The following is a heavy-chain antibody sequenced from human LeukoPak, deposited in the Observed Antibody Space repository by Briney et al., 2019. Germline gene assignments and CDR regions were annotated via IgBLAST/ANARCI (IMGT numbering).Heavy chain of an antibody. CDR1: GFTFSSYA. J-gene: IGHJ4*02. CDR2: INHSGST. V-gene: IGHV4-34*01. Sequence: GSLRLSCAASGFTFSSYAMSWIRQPPGKGLEWIGEINHSGSTNYNPSLKSRVTISVDTSKNQFSLKLSSVTAADTAVYYCARPRGRQLARGGYFDYWGQGTLVTVSS. D-gene: IGHD6-13*01. CDR3: ARPRGRQLARGGYFDY.